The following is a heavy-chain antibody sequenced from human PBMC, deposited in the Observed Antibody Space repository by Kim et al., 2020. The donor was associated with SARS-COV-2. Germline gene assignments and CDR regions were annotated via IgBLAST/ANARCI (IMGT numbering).Heavy chain of an antibody. J-gene: IGHJ4*02. V-gene: IGHV4-59*01. Sequence: SETLSLTCTVSGGSISSYYWSWIRQPPGKGLEWIGYIYYSGSTNYNPSLKSRVTISVDTSKNQFSLKLSSVTAADTAVYYCARMLGYRSVMFDYWGQGTLVTVSS. CDR3: ARMLGYRSVMFDY. CDR2: IYYSGST. CDR1: GGSISSYY. D-gene: IGHD5-18*01.